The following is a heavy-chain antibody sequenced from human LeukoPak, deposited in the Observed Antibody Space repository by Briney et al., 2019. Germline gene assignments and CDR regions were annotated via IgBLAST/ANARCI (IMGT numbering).Heavy chain of an antibody. CDR2: IKQDGSEK. CDR1: GFTFSSYW. V-gene: IGHV3-7*01. D-gene: IGHD3-16*01. J-gene: IGHJ3*02. CDR3: ARLGVYVLGSHDAFDI. Sequence: GGSLRLSCAASGFTFSSYWMSWVRQAPGKGLEWVANIKQDGSEKYYVDSVKGRFTISRDNAKNSLYLQMNSLRAEDTAVYYCARLGVYVLGSHDAFDIWGQGTMVTVSS.